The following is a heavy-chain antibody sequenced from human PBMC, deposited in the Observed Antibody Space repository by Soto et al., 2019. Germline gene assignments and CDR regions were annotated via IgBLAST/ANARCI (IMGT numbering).Heavy chain of an antibody. J-gene: IGHJ5*02. CDR2: IIPIFGTA. CDR1: GGTFSSYA. Sequence: SVKVSCKASGGTFSSYAISWVRQAPGQGLEWMGGIIPIFGTANYAQKFQGRVTITADESTSTAYMELSSLRSEDTAVYYCARKGRWLQFAWFDTWGQGTLVTVSS. D-gene: IGHD5-12*01. V-gene: IGHV1-69*13. CDR3: ARKGRWLQFAWFDT.